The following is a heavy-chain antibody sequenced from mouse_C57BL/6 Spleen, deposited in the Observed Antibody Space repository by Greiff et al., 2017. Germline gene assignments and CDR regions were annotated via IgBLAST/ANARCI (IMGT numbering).Heavy chain of an antibody. CDR1: GFTFTEYT. D-gene: IGHD2-4*01. V-gene: IGHV1-62-2*01. CDR3: ARHEDDDYDWYFEV. Sequence: QVQLQQSGAELVKPGASVKLSCKASGFTFTEYTIHWVKQRSGQGLEWIGWFFAGSGSIKYNEKFKDKATLTADKSASTVYLELSRLTSEDSAVYFCARHEDDDYDWYFEVWGTGTTVTVSS. J-gene: IGHJ1*03. CDR2: FFAGSGSI.